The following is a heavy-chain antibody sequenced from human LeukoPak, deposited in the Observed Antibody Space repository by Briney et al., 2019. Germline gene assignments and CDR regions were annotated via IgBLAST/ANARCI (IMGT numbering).Heavy chain of an antibody. J-gene: IGHJ4*02. V-gene: IGHV4-38-2*02. CDR1: GYSISSGYY. CDR3: ASSLGVYYDLTFWGFDY. D-gene: IGHD3-3*01. Sequence: SETLSLTCTVSGYSISSGYYWGWIRQPPGKGLEWIGSIYHSGSTYYNPSLKSRVTISVDTSKNQFSLKLSTVTAADTAVYYCASSLGVYYDLTFWGFDYWGQGTLVTVSS. CDR2: IYHSGST.